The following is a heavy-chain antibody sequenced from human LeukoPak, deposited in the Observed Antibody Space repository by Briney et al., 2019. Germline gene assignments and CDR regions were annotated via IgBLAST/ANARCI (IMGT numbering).Heavy chain of an antibody. Sequence: GGSLRLSCAASGFTFSNYWMSWVRQAPGKGLEWVANIKQDETEKDYVDSVKGRLTISRDNAKNSLYLQMNSLRNEDTAVYYCAREGNRRAFDIWGQGTMVTASS. CDR1: GFTFSNYW. D-gene: IGHD1-14*01. J-gene: IGHJ3*02. CDR2: IKQDETEK. CDR3: AREGNRRAFDI. V-gene: IGHV3-7*01.